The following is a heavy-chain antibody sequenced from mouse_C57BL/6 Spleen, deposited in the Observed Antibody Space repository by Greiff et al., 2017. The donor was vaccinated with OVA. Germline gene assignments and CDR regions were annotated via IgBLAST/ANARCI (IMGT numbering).Heavy chain of an antibody. CDR2: FHPYNDDT. D-gene: IGHD2-3*01. CDR3: ARDDGYGGMDY. Sequence: VKLVESGAELVKPGASVKMSCKASGYTFTTYPIEWMKQNHGKSLEWIGNFHPYNDDTKYNEKFKGKATLTVEKSSSTVYLEISRLTSDDSAVYYCARDDGYGGMDYWGQGTSVTVSA. J-gene: IGHJ4*01. V-gene: IGHV1-47*01. CDR1: GYTFTTYP.